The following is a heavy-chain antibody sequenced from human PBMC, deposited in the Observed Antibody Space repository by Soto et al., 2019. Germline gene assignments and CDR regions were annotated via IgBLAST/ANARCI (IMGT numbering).Heavy chain of an antibody. J-gene: IGHJ3*02. CDR1: GGSFSGYY. CDR2: INHRGST. V-gene: IGHV4-34*01. D-gene: IGHD3-3*01. Sequence: SETLSLTCAVYGGSFSGYYWSWIRQPPGKGLEWIGEINHRGSTNYNPSLKSRITISVDTSKNQFSLKLSSVTAADTAVYYCARSLTIFGVVIGAFDIWGQGTMVTVSS. CDR3: ARSLTIFGVVIGAFDI.